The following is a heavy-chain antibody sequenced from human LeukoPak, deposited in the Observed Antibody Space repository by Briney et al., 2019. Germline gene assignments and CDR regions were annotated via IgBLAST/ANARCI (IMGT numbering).Heavy chain of an antibody. CDR2: INPNSGGT. CDR1: GYTFTGYY. J-gene: IGHJ3*02. D-gene: IGHD1-26*01. V-gene: IGHV1-2*04. CDR3: ARASIPSGEAFDI. Sequence: ASVKVSCKASGYTFTGYYMHWVRQAPGQGLEWMGWINPNSGGTNYAQKFQGWVTMTRDTSISTAYMELSRLRSDDTAVYYCARASIPSGEAFDIWGQGTMVTVSS.